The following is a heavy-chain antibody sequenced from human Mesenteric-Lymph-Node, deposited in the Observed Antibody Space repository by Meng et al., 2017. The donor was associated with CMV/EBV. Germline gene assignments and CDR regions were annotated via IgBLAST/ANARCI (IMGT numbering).Heavy chain of an antibody. J-gene: IGHJ4*02. CDR3: ARGFPGYSSAWYPY. CDR1: GYTFTDYY. D-gene: IGHD6-19*01. Sequence: KAYGYTFTDYYIHWVRQAPGQGLEWMGRINPNSGGTTYAQTFQGRVTLTRDTSISTAYMELIRLRSDDTAVYYCARGFPGYSSAWYPYWGQGTLVTVSS. CDR2: INPNSGGT. V-gene: IGHV1-2*06.